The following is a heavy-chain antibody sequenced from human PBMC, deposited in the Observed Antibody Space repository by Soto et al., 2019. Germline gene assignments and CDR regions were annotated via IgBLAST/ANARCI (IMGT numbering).Heavy chain of an antibody. J-gene: IGHJ6*02. Sequence: ASVKVSCKASGYTFTSYDINWVRQATGQGLEWMGWMNPNSGNTGYAQKFQGRVTMTRNTSISTAYMELSSLRSEDTAVYYCARKGFYDFWSGYYLSSYYHGMDVWGQGTTVTVSS. CDR1: GYTFTSYD. CDR3: ARKGFYDFWSGYYLSSYYHGMDV. V-gene: IGHV1-8*01. CDR2: MNPNSGNT. D-gene: IGHD3-3*01.